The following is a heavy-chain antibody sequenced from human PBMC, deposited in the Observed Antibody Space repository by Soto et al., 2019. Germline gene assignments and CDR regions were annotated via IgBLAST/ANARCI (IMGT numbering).Heavy chain of an antibody. D-gene: IGHD2-21*01. CDR1: GYTFTDYA. CDR3: AQGSQMWTPSY. V-gene: IGHV1-3*04. CDR2: ISTGNGNT. Sequence: ASVKVSCKASGYTFTDYAMHWVRQAPGQRLEWMGWISTGNGNTKYSQKFQGRVTITRDTSATTAYMELSSLRSEDTAVYYCAQGSQMWTPSYWGKGNLIIVSS. J-gene: IGHJ4*02.